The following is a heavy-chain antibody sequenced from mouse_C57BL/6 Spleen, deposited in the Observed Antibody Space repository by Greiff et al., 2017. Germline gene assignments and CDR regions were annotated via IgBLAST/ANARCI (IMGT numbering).Heavy chain of an antibody. Sequence: DVQLQESGEGLVKPGGSLKLSCAASGFTFSSYAMSWVRQTPEKRLEWVAYISSGGDYIYYADTVKGRFTISRDNARNTLYLQMSSLKSEDTAMYYCTRCIYDYDGDWYFDVWGTGTTVTVSS. CDR2: ISSGGDYI. J-gene: IGHJ1*03. CDR3: TRCIYDYDGDWYFDV. D-gene: IGHD2-4*01. V-gene: IGHV5-9-1*02. CDR1: GFTFSSYA.